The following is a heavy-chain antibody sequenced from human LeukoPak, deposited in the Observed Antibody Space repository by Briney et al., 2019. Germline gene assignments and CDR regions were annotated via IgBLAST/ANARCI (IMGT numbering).Heavy chain of an antibody. J-gene: IGHJ4*02. CDR1: GFTFDDYA. CDR3: AKDREMATINYYFDY. D-gene: IGHD5-24*01. V-gene: IGHV3-9*01. CDR2: ISWNSGSI. Sequence: SGGSLRLSCAASGFTFDDYAMHWVRQAPGKGLEWVSGISWNSGSIGYADSVKGRFTISRDNSKNTLYLQMKSLRAEDTAVYYCAKDREMATINYYFDYWGQGTLVTVSS.